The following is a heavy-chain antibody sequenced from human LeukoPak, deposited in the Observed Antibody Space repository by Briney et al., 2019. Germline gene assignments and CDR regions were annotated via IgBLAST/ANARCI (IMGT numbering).Heavy chain of an antibody. D-gene: IGHD3-22*01. Sequence: PGGSLRLSCAASGFTFNTYWMSWVRQAPGKGLEWIGSIYYSGSTYYNPSLKSRVTISVDTSKNQFSLKLSSVTAADTAVYYCARHYWDAYYYDSSGYSESAFDIWGQGTMVTVSS. CDR1: GFTFNTYW. CDR3: ARHYWDAYYYDSSGYSESAFDI. CDR2: IYYSGST. V-gene: IGHV4-39*01. J-gene: IGHJ3*02.